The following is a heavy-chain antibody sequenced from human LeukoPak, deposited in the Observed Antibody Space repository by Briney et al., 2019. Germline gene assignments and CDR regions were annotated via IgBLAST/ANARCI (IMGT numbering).Heavy chain of an antibody. Sequence: KPSETLSLTCTVSGGSITSYYWSWIRQPPGKGLEWIAYIYYSGSTKYNPSLKSRVTMSVDTSKNQFSLKVHSATAADTAVYYCARALGPYGSGSSYYFDYWGQGTLLTVSS. J-gene: IGHJ4*02. V-gene: IGHV4-59*01. D-gene: IGHD3-10*01. CDR1: GGSITSYY. CDR2: IYYSGST. CDR3: ARALGPYGSGSSYYFDY.